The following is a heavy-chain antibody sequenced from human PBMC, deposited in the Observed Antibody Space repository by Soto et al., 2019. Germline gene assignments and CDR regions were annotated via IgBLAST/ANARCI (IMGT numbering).Heavy chain of an antibody. D-gene: IGHD3-3*01. Sequence: SETLSLTCAVYGGSFSDYYWSWIRQPPGKGLEWIGEINHSGSTNYNPSLKSRVTISVDTSKNQFSLKLSSVTAADTAVYYCVRVDYDFWSGYYIPGYDWFDPWGQGTLVTVSS. J-gene: IGHJ5*02. CDR1: GGSFSDYY. V-gene: IGHV4-34*01. CDR2: INHSGST. CDR3: VRVDYDFWSGYYIPGYDWFDP.